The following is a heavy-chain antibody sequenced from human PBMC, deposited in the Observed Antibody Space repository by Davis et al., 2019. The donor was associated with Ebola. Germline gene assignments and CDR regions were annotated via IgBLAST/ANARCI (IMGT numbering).Heavy chain of an antibody. J-gene: IGHJ6*02. D-gene: IGHD6-6*01. CDR2: ISYDGNNE. Sequence: GESLKISCAASGFTFSNYAMHWVRQAPGKGLEWVAVISYDGNNEYYADSVKGRFTISRDNSKNTLYLQMNSLRAEDTAVYYCARDIYSSSSGYYYGMDVWGQGTTVTVSS. CDR3: ARDIYSSSSGYYYGMDV. CDR1: GFTFSNYA. V-gene: IGHV3-30-3*01.